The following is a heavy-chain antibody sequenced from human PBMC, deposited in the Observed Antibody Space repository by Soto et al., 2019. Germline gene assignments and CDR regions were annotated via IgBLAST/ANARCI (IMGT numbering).Heavy chain of an antibody. D-gene: IGHD2-2*01. CDR1: GSTFTSDY. J-gene: IGHJ6*02. V-gene: IGHV1-46*01. CDR3: ARANGQLLDDYYYGMDV. Sequence: ASVKVSCKASGSTFTSDYMHWVRQAPGQGLEWMGIINPSGGSTSYAQKVQGRVTMTRDTSTSTVYMELSSLRSEDTAVYYCARANGQLLDDYYYGMDVWGQGTTVTVSS. CDR2: INPSGGST.